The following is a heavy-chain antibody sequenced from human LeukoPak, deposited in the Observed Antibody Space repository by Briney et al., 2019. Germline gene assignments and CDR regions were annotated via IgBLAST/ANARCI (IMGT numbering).Heavy chain of an antibody. V-gene: IGHV4-4*07. D-gene: IGHD3-10*01. CDR2: IYTTGST. J-gene: IGHJ4*02. CDR3: ARLGDGSGSYYAPPFFDY. CDR1: GGSISSYY. Sequence: SETLSLTCTVSGGSISSYYWSWIRQPAGKGLEWIGHIYTTGSTNYNPSLKSRVTMSVDTSKNQFSLKLTSMTAADTAVYYCARLGDGSGSYYAPPFFDYWGQGTLVTVSS.